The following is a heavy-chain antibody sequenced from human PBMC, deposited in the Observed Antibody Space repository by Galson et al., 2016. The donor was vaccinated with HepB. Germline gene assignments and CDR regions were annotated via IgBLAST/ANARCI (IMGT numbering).Heavy chain of an antibody. D-gene: IGHD3-10*01. Sequence: SETLSLTCGVSGGSISSSDWWNWVRQPPGKGLEWVGEIFHSGRTNYNPSFKSRLTISVDKSKNQISLKLTSVTAADTAMYYCGWFTMVRGVITDSWGQGTLVTVSS. CDR2: IFHSGRT. V-gene: IGHV4-4*02. J-gene: IGHJ4*02. CDR1: GGSISSSDW. CDR3: GWFTMVRGVITDS.